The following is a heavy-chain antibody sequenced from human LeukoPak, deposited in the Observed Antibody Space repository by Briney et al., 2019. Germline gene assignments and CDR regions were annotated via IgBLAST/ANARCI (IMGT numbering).Heavy chain of an antibody. V-gene: IGHV3-7*03. D-gene: IGHD5-24*01. Sequence: WGSLRLSCAASGFTFSSYAMSWVRLAPGKGLEWVANIKEDGTETYYVDSVKGRFTISRDNAKNSLYLQMNSLRVEDTAVYYCAKEGRSLQTYWGQGTLVTVSS. CDR2: IKEDGTET. CDR1: GFTFSSYA. J-gene: IGHJ4*02. CDR3: AKEGRSLQTY.